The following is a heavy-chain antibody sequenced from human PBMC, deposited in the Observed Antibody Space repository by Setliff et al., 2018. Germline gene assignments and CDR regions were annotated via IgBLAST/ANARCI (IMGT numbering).Heavy chain of an antibody. J-gene: IGHJ5*02. Sequence: SETLSLTCTVSGGSISSHYWSWIRQPPGKGLEWIGYIHYSGSINYNPSLKSRVTISVDTSKNQFSLKMTSMTAADTAVYYCARASWYYDFWSGSEGSGWFDPWGQGTPVTVS. D-gene: IGHD3-3*01. CDR1: GGSISSHY. CDR3: ARASWYYDFWSGSEGSGWFDP. V-gene: IGHV4-59*11. CDR2: IHYSGSI.